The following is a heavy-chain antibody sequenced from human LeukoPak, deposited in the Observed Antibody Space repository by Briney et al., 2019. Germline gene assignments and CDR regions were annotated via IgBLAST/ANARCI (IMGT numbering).Heavy chain of an antibody. CDR2: INVGNGNT. Sequence: ASVKVSCKTSGYTFTSYVMHWVRQAPGQRLEWMGWINVGNGNTKYSQKFQGRVTITRDTSASTAYMELSSLRSEDTAVYYCASVGVWGSYRFDYWGQGTLVTVSS. J-gene: IGHJ4*02. D-gene: IGHD3-16*02. CDR3: ASVGVWGSYRFDY. V-gene: IGHV1-3*01. CDR1: GYTFTSYV.